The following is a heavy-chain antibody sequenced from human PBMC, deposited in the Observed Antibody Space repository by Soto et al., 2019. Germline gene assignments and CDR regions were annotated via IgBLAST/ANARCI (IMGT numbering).Heavy chain of an antibody. CDR2: IYYSGSN. Sequence: QVHLQESGPGLVKPSQTLSLTCTVPGDSSNNGDCYWSWLRQLPGRGLVWIGYIYYSGSNYYNPSLKSRVYMSVDTFKNQVSLNLTSATAGDMVVYYCAREKEDASGDYKALDIWGQGTVVTVSS. D-gene: IGHD4-17*01. CDR3: AREKEDASGDYKALDI. V-gene: IGHV4-31*03. J-gene: IGHJ3*02. CDR1: GDSSNNGDCY.